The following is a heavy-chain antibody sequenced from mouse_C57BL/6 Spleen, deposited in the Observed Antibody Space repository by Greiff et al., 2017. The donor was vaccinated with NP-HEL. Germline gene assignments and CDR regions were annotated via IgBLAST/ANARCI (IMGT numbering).Heavy chain of an antibody. J-gene: IGHJ3*01. D-gene: IGHD2-14*01. CDR2: IYPSDSET. CDR1: GYTFTSYW. Sequence: VQLQQPGAELVRPGSSVKLSCKASGYTFTSYWMDWVKQRPGQGLEWIGNIYPSDSETHYNQKFKDKATLTVDKSSSTAYMQLSSLTSEDSAVYYCARGYSPSWFAYWGQGTLVTVSA. V-gene: IGHV1-61*01. CDR3: ARGYSPSWFAY.